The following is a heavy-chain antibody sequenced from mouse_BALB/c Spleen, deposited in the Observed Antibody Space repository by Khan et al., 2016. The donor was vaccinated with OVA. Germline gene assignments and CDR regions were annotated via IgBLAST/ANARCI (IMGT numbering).Heavy chain of an antibody. D-gene: IGHD2-2*01. J-gene: IGHJ3*01. V-gene: IGHV1-31*01. Sequence: VQLKESGPELMKPGASVKISCKASGYSFTSYYIHWVKQSHGKSLEWIGYIYPFNGGTSYNPKFKGKATLTVDKSSSTAYMHLSSLTSDDSAVYYCARNGYVDWFAYWGQGTLVTVSA. CDR1: GYSFTSYY. CDR2: IYPFNGGT. CDR3: ARNGYVDWFAY.